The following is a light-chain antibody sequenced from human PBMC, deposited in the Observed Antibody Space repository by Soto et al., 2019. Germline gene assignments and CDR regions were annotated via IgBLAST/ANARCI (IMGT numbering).Light chain of an antibody. Sequence: QSALTQPPSPSGSPGQSVTITCSGTSSDVGEENYVSWYQQHPGKVPKLILYEVSKRPSGVPDRFSGSRSGNTASLTVSGLQAEDEADYYCSSFAGSPVVFGGGTKLTVL. CDR3: SSFAGSPVV. V-gene: IGLV2-8*01. CDR2: EVS. CDR1: SSDVGEENY. J-gene: IGLJ2*01.